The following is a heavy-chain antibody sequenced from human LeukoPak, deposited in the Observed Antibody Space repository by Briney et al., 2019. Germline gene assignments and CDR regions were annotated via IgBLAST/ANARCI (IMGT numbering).Heavy chain of an antibody. D-gene: IGHD5-18*01. CDR1: GGSISSYY. CDR2: IYTSGST. J-gene: IGHJ4*02. CDR3: ARVGDSYGLYYFDY. Sequence: PSETLSLTCTVSGGSISSYYWSWIRQPAGKGLEWIGRIYTSGSTNYNPSLKSRVTMSVDTSKNQLSLKLSSVTAADTAVYYCARVGDSYGLYYFDYWGQGTLVTVSS. V-gene: IGHV4-4*07.